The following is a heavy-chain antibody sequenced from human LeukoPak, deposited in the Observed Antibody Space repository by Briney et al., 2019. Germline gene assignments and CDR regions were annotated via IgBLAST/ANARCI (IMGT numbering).Heavy chain of an antibody. Sequence: PGGSLRLSCAASGFTFSDYYMSWIRQAPGKGLKWVSYISSSGSTIYYADSVKGRFTISRDNAKNSLYLQMNSLRAEDTAVYYCARVGTVTTLDYYYYGMDVWGQGTTVTVPS. D-gene: IGHD4-17*01. CDR1: GFTFSDYY. V-gene: IGHV3-11*01. CDR2: ISSSGSTI. J-gene: IGHJ6*02. CDR3: ARVGTVTTLDYYYYGMDV.